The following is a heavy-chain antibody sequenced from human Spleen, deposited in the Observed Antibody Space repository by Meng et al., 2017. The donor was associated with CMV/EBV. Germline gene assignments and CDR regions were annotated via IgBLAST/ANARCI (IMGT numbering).Heavy chain of an antibody. CDR3: AKDVSSGWYYFDY. Sequence: GESLKISCAASGFTFSSYAMSWVRQAPGKGLEWVSVIYSGGSSTYYADSVKGRFTISRDNSKNTLYLQMNSLRAEDTAVYYCAKDVSSGWYYFDYWGQGTLVTVSS. D-gene: IGHD6-19*01. V-gene: IGHV3-23*03. CDR2: IYSGGSST. CDR1: GFTFSSYA. J-gene: IGHJ4*02.